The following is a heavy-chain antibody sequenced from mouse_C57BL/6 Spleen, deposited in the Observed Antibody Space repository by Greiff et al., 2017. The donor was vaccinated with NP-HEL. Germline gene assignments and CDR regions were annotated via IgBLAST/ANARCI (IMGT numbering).Heavy chain of an antibody. Sequence: EVQLQQSGPELVKPGASVKISCKASGYTFTDYYMNWVKQSHGKSLEWIGDINPNNGGTSYNQKFKGKATLTVDKSSSTAYMELRSLTSEDSAVYYCARLLRGVFAYWGQGTLVTVSA. V-gene: IGHV1-26*01. D-gene: IGHD1-1*01. CDR2: INPNNGGT. J-gene: IGHJ3*01. CDR3: ARLLRGVFAY. CDR1: GYTFTDYY.